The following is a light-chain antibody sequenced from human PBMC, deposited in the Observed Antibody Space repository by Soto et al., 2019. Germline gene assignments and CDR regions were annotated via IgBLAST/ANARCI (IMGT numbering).Light chain of an antibody. CDR3: QSYDSDLGGYV. CDR2: GST. V-gene: IGLV1-40*01. Sequence: QALLREPPSLAGAPGQRVTISCNGSASNIGAPYDVHWYQHLPGTAPKLLIYGSTNRPSGVPGRFSGSKSGTSASLAITVLQAEDEVDYYCQSYDSDLGGYVFGAETKVTVL. CDR1: ASNIGAPYD. J-gene: IGLJ1*01.